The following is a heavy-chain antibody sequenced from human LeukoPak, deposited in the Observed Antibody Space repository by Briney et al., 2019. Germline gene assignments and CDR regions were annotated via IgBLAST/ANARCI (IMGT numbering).Heavy chain of an antibody. CDR2: ISSSGSTI. J-gene: IGHJ6*03. CDR3: AGNYYYYYYMDV. Sequence: PGGSLRLSCAASGFTFSDYYMSWIRQAPGKGLEWVSYISSSGSTIYYADSVKGRFTISRDNAKNSLYLQMNSLRAEDTAVYYCAGNYYYYYYMDVWGKGTTVTISS. V-gene: IGHV3-11*04. CDR1: GFTFSDYY.